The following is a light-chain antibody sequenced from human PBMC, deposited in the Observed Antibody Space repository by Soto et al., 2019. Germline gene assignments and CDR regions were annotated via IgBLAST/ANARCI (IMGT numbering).Light chain of an antibody. CDR1: SNDVGGYNY. CDR2: EVS. Sequence: QSVLTQPASVSGSPGQSITISCTGTSNDVGGYNYVSWYQQHPGKAPKLMMYEVSNRPSGVSDRLSGSKSGNTASLIISGLLAEDEADYYCSSFTSRTTVLFGGGTKLTVL. V-gene: IGLV2-14*01. J-gene: IGLJ2*01. CDR3: SSFTSRTTVL.